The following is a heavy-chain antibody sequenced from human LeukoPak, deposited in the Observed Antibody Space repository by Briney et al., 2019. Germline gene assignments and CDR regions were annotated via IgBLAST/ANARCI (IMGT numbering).Heavy chain of an antibody. CDR1: GFTFSSYW. CDR3: ARESGIAAALDL. CDR2: INTDGSST. D-gene: IGHD6-13*01. Sequence: PGGSLRLSCAASGFTFSSYWMHWVRQAPGKGLVWVSRINTDGSSTSYADSVKGRFTISRDNAKNTLYLQMNSLRAEDTAVYYCARESGIAAALDLRGQGTLVTVSS. V-gene: IGHV3-74*01. J-gene: IGHJ5*02.